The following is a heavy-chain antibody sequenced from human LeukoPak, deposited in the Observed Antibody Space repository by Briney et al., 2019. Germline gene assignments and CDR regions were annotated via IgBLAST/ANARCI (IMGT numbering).Heavy chain of an antibody. Sequence: GGSLRLSCAASGFTFSNYAMNWVRQAPGKGLEWVSALSGSSGATYYADSVKGRFTISRDTSKNTLDLQMNSLRADDTALYYCARALQDSSGWYHFDYWGQGTLVTVSS. CDR1: GFTFSNYA. D-gene: IGHD6-13*01. V-gene: IGHV3-23*01. CDR3: ARALQDSSGWYHFDY. CDR2: LSGSSGAT. J-gene: IGHJ4*02.